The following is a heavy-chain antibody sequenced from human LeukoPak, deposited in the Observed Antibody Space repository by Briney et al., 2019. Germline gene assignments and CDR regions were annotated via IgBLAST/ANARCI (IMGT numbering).Heavy chain of an antibody. V-gene: IGHV3-23*01. CDR2: ISGSGGST. D-gene: IGHD3-3*01. Sequence: GGSLRLSCAASGFTFSSYAMSWVRQAPGKGLEWVSAISGSGGSTYYADSVKGRFTTSRDNSKNTLYLQMNSLRAEDTAVYYCAKDLIGGGIISPFDYWGQGTLVTVSS. CDR1: GFTFSSYA. J-gene: IGHJ4*02. CDR3: AKDLIGGGIISPFDY.